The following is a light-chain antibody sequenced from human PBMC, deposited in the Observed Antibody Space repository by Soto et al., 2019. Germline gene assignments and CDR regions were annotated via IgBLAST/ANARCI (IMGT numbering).Light chain of an antibody. J-gene: IGKJ4*01. CDR3: QHYGSLVLT. CDR2: GAS. Sequence: EIVLTQSPGTLSLSPGERATLSSSASQSVSSSYLAWYQQKPGQAPRLLIYGASSRATGIPDRFSGSGSGTDFTLTISRLEPEDFAVYYCQHYGSLVLTFGGGTKVEIK. V-gene: IGKV3-20*01. CDR1: QSVSSSY.